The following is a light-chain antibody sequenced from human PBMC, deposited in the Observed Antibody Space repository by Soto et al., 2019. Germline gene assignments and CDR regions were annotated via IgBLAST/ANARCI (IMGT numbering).Light chain of an antibody. CDR1: SSDVGSYNR. V-gene: IGLV2-18*02. CDR3: SSYTSSSTPLV. Sequence: QSVLTQPPSVSGSPGQSVTISCTGTSSDVGSYNRVSWYQQPPGTAPKLMIYEVSNRPSGVPDRFSGSKSGNTASLTISGLQAEDEADYYCSSYTSSSTPLVFGTGTKLTVL. J-gene: IGLJ1*01. CDR2: EVS.